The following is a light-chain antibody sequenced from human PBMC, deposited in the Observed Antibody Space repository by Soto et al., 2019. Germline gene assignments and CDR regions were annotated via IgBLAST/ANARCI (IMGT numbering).Light chain of an antibody. J-gene: IGLJ3*02. CDR1: SSDVDGYKY. V-gene: IGLV2-14*01. CDR3: SSYTSRSTFWV. CDR2: AVS. Sequence: QSALTQPASVSGSPGQSITISCTGTSSDVDGYKYVSWYQQHPGKAPKLMIYAVSNRPSGVSNRFSASKSGDTASLTISGLQAEDEADYYCSSYTSRSTFWVFGGGTKLTVL.